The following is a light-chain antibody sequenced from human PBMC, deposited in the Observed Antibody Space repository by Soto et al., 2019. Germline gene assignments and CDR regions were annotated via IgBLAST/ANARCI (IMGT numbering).Light chain of an antibody. CDR3: LQYNHYPPT. CDR2: GAT. J-gene: IGKJ1*01. CDR1: QGIKNE. V-gene: IGKV1-17*01. Sequence: DIQMTQSPSSLSASVGDRVTITCRASQGIKNELGWYQQKSGLAPKRLIFGATTLQSGVPSRFSGSASGTDFSLIISSLQPEDFATYYCLQYNHYPPTFGQGTKVDTK.